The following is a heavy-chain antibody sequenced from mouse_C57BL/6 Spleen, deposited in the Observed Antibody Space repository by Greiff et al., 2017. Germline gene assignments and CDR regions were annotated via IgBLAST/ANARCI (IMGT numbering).Heavy chain of an antibody. J-gene: IGHJ1*03. CDR3: ARVYYGYDGYFDV. Sequence: QVQLQQPGAELVRPGSSVKLSCKASGYTFTSYWMHWVKQRPIQGLEWIGNIDPSDSETHYNQKFKDKATLTVDKSSSTAYMQLSSLTSEDSAVYDCARVYYGYDGYFDVWGTGTTVTVSS. CDR1: GYTFTSYW. D-gene: IGHD2-2*01. CDR2: IDPSDSET. V-gene: IGHV1-52*01.